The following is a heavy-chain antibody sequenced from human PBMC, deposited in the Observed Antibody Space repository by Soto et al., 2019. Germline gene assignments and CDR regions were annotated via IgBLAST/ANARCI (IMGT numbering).Heavy chain of an antibody. CDR2: FDPEDGET. V-gene: IGHV1-24*01. Sequence: GASVKVSCKVSGYTLTELSMHWVRQAPGKGLEWMGGFDPEDGETIYAQKFQGRVTMTEDTSTDTAYMELSSLRSEDTAVYYCATDWGRYGDTLHAFDIWGQGTMVTVSS. D-gene: IGHD4-17*01. CDR3: ATDWGRYGDTLHAFDI. CDR1: GYTLTELS. J-gene: IGHJ3*02.